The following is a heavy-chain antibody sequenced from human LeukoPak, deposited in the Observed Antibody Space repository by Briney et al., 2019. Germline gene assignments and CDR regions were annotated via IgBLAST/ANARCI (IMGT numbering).Heavy chain of an antibody. D-gene: IGHD1-1*01. CDR1: GDSISSSSYY. Sequence: PSETLSLTCTVSGDSISSSSYYWGWIRQPPGKGLEWIGSIYYSGSTYYNPSLKSRVTISVDTSKNQFSLKLSSVTAADTAVYYCAMNNWKGAFDIWGQGTRVTVSS. CDR2: IYYSGST. J-gene: IGHJ3*02. CDR3: AMNNWKGAFDI. V-gene: IGHV4-39*07.